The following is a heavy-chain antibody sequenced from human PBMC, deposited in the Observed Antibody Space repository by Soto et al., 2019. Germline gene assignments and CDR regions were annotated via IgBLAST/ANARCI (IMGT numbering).Heavy chain of an antibody. CDR1: GYTFTSFP. V-gene: IGHV1-18*04. D-gene: IGHD3-3*01. CDR2: ITSHNGRT. J-gene: IGHJ4*02. Sequence: ASVKVSCKASGYTFTSFPVSWVRQAPGQGLEWMGSITSHNGRTEYAQKLQGRVTMTTDTSTSTAYMELRSLRSDDTAVYYCARDWTIFGVVIRLTYWGQGTLVTVSS. CDR3: ARDWTIFGVVIRLTY.